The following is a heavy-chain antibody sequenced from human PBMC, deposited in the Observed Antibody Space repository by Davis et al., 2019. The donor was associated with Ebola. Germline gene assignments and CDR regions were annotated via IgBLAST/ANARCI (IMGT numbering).Heavy chain of an antibody. CDR3: TRDLKQPPPSYYYGMDV. D-gene: IGHD6-13*01. J-gene: IGHJ6*02. CDR1: GFIFRSYV. V-gene: IGHV3-49*02. Sequence: GESLKISCAASGFIFRSYVMNWIRQAPGKGLEWVGFIRSKGYGGKTEYAASVKGRFTISRDDSKSIAYLQMNSLKTEDTAVYYCTRDLKQPPPSYYYGMDVWGQGTTVTVSS. CDR2: IRSKGYGGKT.